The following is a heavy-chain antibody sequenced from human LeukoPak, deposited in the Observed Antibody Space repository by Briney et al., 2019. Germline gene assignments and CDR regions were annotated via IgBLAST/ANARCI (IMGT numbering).Heavy chain of an antibody. D-gene: IGHD4-11*01. CDR3: ARVVGATVTKDYFDY. Sequence: ASVKVSCKASGYTFTSYDINWVRQATGQGLEWMGWMNPNSGNTGYAQKLQGRVTMTTDTSTSTAYTQLRSLRSDDTAVYYCARVVGATVTKDYFDYWGQGTLVTVSS. V-gene: IGHV1-8*02. CDR1: GYTFTSYD. J-gene: IGHJ4*02. CDR2: MNPNSGNT.